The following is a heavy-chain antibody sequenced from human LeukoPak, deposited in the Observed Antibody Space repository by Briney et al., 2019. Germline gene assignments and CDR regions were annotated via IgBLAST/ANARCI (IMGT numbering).Heavy chain of an antibody. CDR1: GLTVNSNY. V-gene: IGHV3-53*01. J-gene: IGHJ3*02. D-gene: IGHD5-24*01. Sequence: PGGSLRLSCVASGLTVNSNYMSWVRQAPGKGLEWVSAIYSGGATYYADSVKGRFTVSRDDSKNTLYLLMYRLRAEDTAMYYCVSQKWLYAFDIWGQGTMVTVSS. CDR3: VSQKWLYAFDI. CDR2: IYSGGAT.